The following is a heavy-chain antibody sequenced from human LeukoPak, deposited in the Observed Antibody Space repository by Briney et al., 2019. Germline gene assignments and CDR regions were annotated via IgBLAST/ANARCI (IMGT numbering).Heavy chain of an antibody. J-gene: IGHJ3*02. D-gene: IGHD1-1*01. CDR1: GYTLTDYY. V-gene: IGHV1-2*02. Sequence: ASVKVSCKASGYTLTDYYIHWVRQAPGQGLEWMGWITPSSGGTIYAHQGGVTMTRDMSISTAYMELSRLRSDDTAVYYCAKVASTTRRHDAFDIWGQGTLVTVSS. CDR3: AKVASTTRRHDAFDI. CDR2: ITPSSGGT.